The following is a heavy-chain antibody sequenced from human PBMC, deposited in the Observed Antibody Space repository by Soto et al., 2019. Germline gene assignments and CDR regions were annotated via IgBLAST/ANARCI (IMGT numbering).Heavy chain of an antibody. V-gene: IGHV3-23*01. J-gene: IGHJ3*02. Sequence: GGSLRLSCAASGFTFRNYAMSWVRQAPGAGPEWVSGISGSGGRTYYADSVKGRFTISRDNSNNALFLQMNSLRAEDTALYYCAKDPNGDYVGAFDIWGRGTMVTVSS. CDR3: AKDPNGDYVGAFDI. CDR1: GFTFRNYA. CDR2: ISGSGGRT. D-gene: IGHD4-17*01.